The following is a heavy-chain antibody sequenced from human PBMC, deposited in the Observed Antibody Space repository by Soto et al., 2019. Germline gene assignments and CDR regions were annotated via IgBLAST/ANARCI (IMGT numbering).Heavy chain of an antibody. V-gene: IGHV3-21*01. CDR3: AREGGYCNGGGCRYFDY. D-gene: IGHD2-15*01. J-gene: IGHJ4*02. CDR1: GFTFSTDS. Sequence: EVLLVESGGGLVKPGGSLRLSCAASGFTFSTDSMHWVRQAPGKGLEWVSSINTASYIYYADSVKGRFTISRDDAKNSLYLEMNSLRDEDTAVYYCAREGGYCNGGGCRYFDYWGQGTLVTVSS. CDR2: INTASYI.